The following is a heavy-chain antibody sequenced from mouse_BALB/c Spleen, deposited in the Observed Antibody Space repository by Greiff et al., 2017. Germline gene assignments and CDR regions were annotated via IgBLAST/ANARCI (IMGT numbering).Heavy chain of an antibody. CDR3: AYDYEGAMDY. CDR2: ISSGSSTI. CDR1: GFTFSSFG. D-gene: IGHD2-4*01. V-gene: IGHV5-17*02. J-gene: IGHJ4*01. Sequence: EVHLVESGGGLVQPGGSRKLSCAASGFTFSSFGMHWVRQAPEKGLEWVAYISSGSSTIYYADTVKGRFTISRDNPKNTLFLQMTSLRSEDTAMYYCAYDYEGAMDYWGQGTSVTVSS.